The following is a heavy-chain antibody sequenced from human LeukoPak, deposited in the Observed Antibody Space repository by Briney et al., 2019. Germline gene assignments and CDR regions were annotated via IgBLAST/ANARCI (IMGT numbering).Heavy chain of an antibody. V-gene: IGHV1-18*01. CDR1: GYTFTNYG. J-gene: IGHJ4*02. Sequence: GASVKVSCKASGYTFTNYGISWVRQAPGQGLEWMGWISAYNGNTNYAQKLQGRVTMTTDTSTSTAYMELRSLRSDDTAVYYCARENTAYYDFWSGYYQSPRFDYWGQGTLVTVSS. CDR2: ISAYNGNT. D-gene: IGHD3-3*01. CDR3: ARENTAYYDFWSGYYQSPRFDY.